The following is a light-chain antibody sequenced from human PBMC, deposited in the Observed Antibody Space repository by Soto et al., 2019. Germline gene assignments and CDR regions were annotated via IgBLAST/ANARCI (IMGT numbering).Light chain of an antibody. J-gene: IGLJ2*01. CDR2: DDS. V-gene: IGLV3-21*02. CDR3: QVWDTSNDHGV. CDR1: NIASKS. Sequence: SYELTQPPSVSVAPGQTARITCGGNNIASKSVHWYQHRPGQAPVLVVHDDSDRPSGIPERFSGSNSENTATLTITRVEAVDEADYYCQVWDTSNDHGVFGGGTKLTVL.